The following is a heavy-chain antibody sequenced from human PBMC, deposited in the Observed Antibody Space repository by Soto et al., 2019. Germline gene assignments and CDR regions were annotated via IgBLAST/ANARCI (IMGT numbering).Heavy chain of an antibody. J-gene: IGHJ2*01. CDR3: AKNRGPGSYTNWSLNV. D-gene: IGHD1-26*01. CDR2: IHGGADYT. V-gene: IGHV3-23*01. Sequence: EVPLLESGGGLVQPGGSLRLSCAASGFTFSCCAMRWVRQAPGRGLEWVSTIHGGADYTHYTDSVKGRFTISRDNYRNTVFLQMNSLTAGDTAIYYCAKNRGPGSYTNWSLNVWGRGTPVTVSS. CDR1: GFTFSCCA.